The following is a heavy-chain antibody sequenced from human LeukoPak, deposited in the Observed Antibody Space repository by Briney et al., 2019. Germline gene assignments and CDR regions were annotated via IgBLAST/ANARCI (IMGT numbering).Heavy chain of an antibody. CDR1: GFTFSSYG. Sequence: PGGSLRFSCAVSGFTFSSYGMHWVRQAPGKGLEWVAVISYDGTNKYYADSVKGRFTISRDNSKNTLYLQMNSLRAEDTAVYYCAKADSYGSGSYYLLDYWGQGTLVTVSS. CDR2: ISYDGTNK. J-gene: IGHJ4*02. D-gene: IGHD3-10*01. CDR3: AKADSYGSGSYYLLDY. V-gene: IGHV3-30*18.